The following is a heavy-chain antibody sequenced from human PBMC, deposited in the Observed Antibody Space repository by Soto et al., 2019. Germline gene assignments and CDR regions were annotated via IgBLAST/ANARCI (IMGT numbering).Heavy chain of an antibody. J-gene: IGHJ4*02. CDR2: IYPMFGAA. D-gene: IGHD3-10*01. V-gene: IGHV1-69*19. CDR1: GGTFNTYA. CDR3: AREVQVHTPAFVY. Sequence: QVQLVQSGAEMKKPGSSVKVSCQSSGGTFNTYAMNWVRQAPGQGPEWMGDIYPMFGAANYAPKFQGRVTNPADESTGTSDMQLSSLTSEDTALYFCAREVQVHTPAFVYWGQGPLVTVSS.